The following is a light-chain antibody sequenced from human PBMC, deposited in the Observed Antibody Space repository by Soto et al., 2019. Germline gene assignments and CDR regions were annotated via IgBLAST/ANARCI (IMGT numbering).Light chain of an antibody. J-gene: IGKJ4*01. CDR2: RTS. Sequence: EIVMTQSPATLSVSPGERATLSCSASQSISSNLAWYQQKPGQAPRLLMFRTSSRATGFPARFSGSGSGTEFNLTISSLQSEDFGVYYCQQYNNWPRATFGGGTNVDIK. V-gene: IGKV3-15*01. CDR1: QSISSN. CDR3: QQYNNWPRAT.